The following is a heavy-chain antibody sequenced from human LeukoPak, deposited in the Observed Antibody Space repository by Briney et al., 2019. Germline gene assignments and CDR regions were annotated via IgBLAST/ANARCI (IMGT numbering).Heavy chain of an antibody. D-gene: IGHD3-3*01. V-gene: IGHV2-5*02. Sequence: SGPTLVNPTQTLTLTCTFSGFSLSTSGVGVGWIRQPPGKALEWLALIYWDDDKRYSPSLESRLTITKDTSKNQVVLTMTNMDPVDTATYYCAHSPQQRASYYDFWSGYDDNNWFDPWGQGTLVTVSS. J-gene: IGHJ5*02. CDR3: AHSPQQRASYYDFWSGYDDNNWFDP. CDR1: GFSLSTSGVG. CDR2: IYWDDDK.